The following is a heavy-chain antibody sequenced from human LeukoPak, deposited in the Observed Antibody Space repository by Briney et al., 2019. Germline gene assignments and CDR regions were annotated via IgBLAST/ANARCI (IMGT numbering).Heavy chain of an antibody. V-gene: IGHV3-23*01. CDR2: VGTSADRT. J-gene: IGHJ4*02. D-gene: IGHD2-21*02. Sequence: GGSLRLSCTASGFTFSSYAMSWVRQAPGKGLDWVSVVGTSADRTYYADSVKGRFTISRDNSKNTLYLQMNSLRDEDTAVYYCAKSTATFDYWGQGTLVTVSS. CDR1: GFTFSSYA. CDR3: AKSTATFDY.